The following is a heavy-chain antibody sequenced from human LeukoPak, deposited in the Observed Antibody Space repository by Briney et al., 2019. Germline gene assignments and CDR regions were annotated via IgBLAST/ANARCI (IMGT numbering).Heavy chain of an antibody. CDR3: AKVEAARPGGHLVG. J-gene: IGHJ4*02. D-gene: IGHD6-6*01. CDR2: ISGSGGST. Sequence: GGSLRPSCAASGFTFSSYAMSWVRQAPGKGLEWVSAISGSGGSTYYADSVKGRFTISRDYSKNTLYLQMNSLRAEDTAVYYCAKVEAARPGGHLVGWGQGTLVTVSS. V-gene: IGHV3-23*01. CDR1: GFTFSSYA.